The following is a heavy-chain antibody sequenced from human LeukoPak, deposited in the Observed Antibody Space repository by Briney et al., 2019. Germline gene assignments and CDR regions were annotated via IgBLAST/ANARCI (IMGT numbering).Heavy chain of an antibody. Sequence: PGGSLRLSCATSGFTFSNYDIHWVRQAPGKGLEWVAFIRYDGSNKYYADSMRGRFTISRDTSKSTVFLQMNSLRAEDMAVYYCARDASNPVSHYFDFWGQGTLVTVSS. CDR3: ARDASNPVSHYFDF. CDR1: GFTFSNYD. J-gene: IGHJ4*02. D-gene: IGHD2-8*01. CDR2: IRYDGSNK. V-gene: IGHV3-30*02.